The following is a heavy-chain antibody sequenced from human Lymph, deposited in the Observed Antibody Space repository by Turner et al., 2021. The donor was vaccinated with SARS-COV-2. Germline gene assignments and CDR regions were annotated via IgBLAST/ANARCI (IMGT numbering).Heavy chain of an antibody. V-gene: IGHV3-21*01. Sequence: EVPLVESGGGLVKPGGSLVPSCAASEFTFSSYSMNWVRQAPWKWLEWVSTITFTSSYINSADSVKGRFTISRDNAKNSLYRQMNSLRAEDTAVYYCARGPPDFPYYFDYWGQGTLVTVSS. CDR1: EFTFSSYS. J-gene: IGHJ4*02. D-gene: IGHD2-21*02. CDR2: ITFTSSYI. CDR3: ARGPPDFPYYFDY.